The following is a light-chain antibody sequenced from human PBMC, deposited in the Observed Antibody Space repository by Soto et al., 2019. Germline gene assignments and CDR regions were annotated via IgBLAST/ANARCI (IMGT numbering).Light chain of an antibody. CDR3: QHYNKGPHT. CDR2: GAS. CDR1: QSVAGN. V-gene: IGKV3-15*01. J-gene: IGKJ4*01. Sequence: EIVMTQSPATLSVSPGERATLSCRASQSVAGNLAWYQQNPGQAPRLLIYGASTRATGIPTRFSGGGSGTEFTLTISSLQSEDFLVYYCQHYNKGPHTFVGGTKVEIK.